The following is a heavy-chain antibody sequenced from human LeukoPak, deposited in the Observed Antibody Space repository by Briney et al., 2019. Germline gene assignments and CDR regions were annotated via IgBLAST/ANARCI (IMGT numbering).Heavy chain of an antibody. CDR3: ARDGYCSSTSCYGADYYYYYMDV. J-gene: IGHJ6*03. V-gene: IGHV3-23*01. CDR2: ISGSGGST. D-gene: IGHD2-2*01. Sequence: GGSLRLSYAASGFTFSSYAMSWVRQAPGKGLEWVSAISGSGGSTYYADSVKGRFTISRDNSKNTLYLQMNSLRAEDTAVYYCARDGYCSSTSCYGADYYYYYMDVWGKGTTVTVFS. CDR1: GFTFSSYA.